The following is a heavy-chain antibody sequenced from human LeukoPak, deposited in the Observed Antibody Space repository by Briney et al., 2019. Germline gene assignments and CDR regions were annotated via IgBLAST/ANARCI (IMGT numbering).Heavy chain of an antibody. CDR2: ISYNGSNK. CDR3: ARGVRIAVAGNIDY. Sequence: GGSLRLSCAASGFTFSSYAMHWVRQAPGKGLEWEAAISYNGSNKKYADSVKGRFTISRDNSKNTLYLQMNSLRAEDTAVYYCARGVRIAVAGNIDYWGQGTLVTVSS. J-gene: IGHJ4*02. V-gene: IGHV3-30*04. D-gene: IGHD6-19*01. CDR1: GFTFSSYA.